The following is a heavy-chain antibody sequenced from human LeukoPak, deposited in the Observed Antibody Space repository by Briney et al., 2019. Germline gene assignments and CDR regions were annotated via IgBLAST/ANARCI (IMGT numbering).Heavy chain of an antibody. V-gene: IGHV1-69*13. Sequence: ASVKVSCKASGGTFSSYAISWVRQAPGQGLEWMGGIIPIFGTANYAQKFQGRVTITADESTSTAYMELSSLRSEDTAVYYCARSLRLYYSYCYWGQGTLVTVSS. J-gene: IGHJ4*02. CDR3: ARSLRLYYSYCY. CDR1: GGTFSSYA. CDR2: IIPIFGTA. D-gene: IGHD2-8*01.